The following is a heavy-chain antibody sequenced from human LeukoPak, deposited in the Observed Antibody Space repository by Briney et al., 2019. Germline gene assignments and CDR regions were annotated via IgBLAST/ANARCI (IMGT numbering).Heavy chain of an antibody. D-gene: IGHD6-13*01. Sequence: PGGSLRLSCAASGFTFSSYNMNWVRQAPGKGLEWVSYISRSGSTIKFADSVKGRFTISRDNAKNSMYLQMSSLRAEDTAVYYCARDTRDSSRAGGSWFDPWGQGTLVTVSS. CDR3: ARDTRDSSRAGGSWFDP. CDR1: GFTFSSYN. CDR2: ISRSGSTI. V-gene: IGHV3-48*01. J-gene: IGHJ5*02.